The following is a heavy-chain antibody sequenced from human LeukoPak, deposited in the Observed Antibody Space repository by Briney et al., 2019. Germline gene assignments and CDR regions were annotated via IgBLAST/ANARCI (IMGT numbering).Heavy chain of an antibody. Sequence: GGSLRLSCAASGFTFDDYAMHWVRQAPGKGLEWVSGISWNSGSIGYADSVKGRFTISRDNSKNTLYLQMNSLRAEDTAVYYCAKALYSGYDTSYYGMDVWGKGTTVTVSS. J-gene: IGHJ6*04. CDR3: AKALYSGYDTSYYGMDV. V-gene: IGHV3-9*01. CDR1: GFTFDDYA. D-gene: IGHD5-12*01. CDR2: ISWNSGSI.